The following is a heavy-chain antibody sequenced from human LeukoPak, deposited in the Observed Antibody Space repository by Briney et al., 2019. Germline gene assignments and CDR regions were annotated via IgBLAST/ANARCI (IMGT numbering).Heavy chain of an antibody. J-gene: IGHJ5*02. Sequence: PSETLSLTCTVSGGSISSYYWSWIRQPPGKGLEWLAYIYYSGSTYYNPSLKSRVTISVDTSKNQLSLKLSSLTAADTAVYYCARHEYSGSYYGLSWFDPWGQGTLVTVSS. CDR2: IYYSGST. CDR3: ARHEYSGSYYGLSWFDP. CDR1: GGSISSYY. V-gene: IGHV4-59*08. D-gene: IGHD1-26*01.